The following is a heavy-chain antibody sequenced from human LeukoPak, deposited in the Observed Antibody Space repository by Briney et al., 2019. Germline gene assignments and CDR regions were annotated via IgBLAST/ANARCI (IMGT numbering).Heavy chain of an antibody. CDR1: GYIFTSYG. J-gene: IGHJ4*02. CDR3: ARVRAIFGVDNYYFDY. D-gene: IGHD3-3*01. V-gene: IGHV1-18*04. CDR2: ISVYNGNT. Sequence: ASVKVSCKASGYIFTSYGISWVRQAPGQGLEWMGWISVYNGNTNYVQKFQGRVTMTTDTPTSTAYMELRSLRSDDTAVYYCARVRAIFGVDNYYFDYWGQGTLVTVSS.